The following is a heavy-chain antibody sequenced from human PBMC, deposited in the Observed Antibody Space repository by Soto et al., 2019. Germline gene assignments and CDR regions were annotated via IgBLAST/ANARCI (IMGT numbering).Heavy chain of an antibody. CDR3: ARDYREYSGYDRFGGAYYSDS. J-gene: IGHJ4*02. CDR1: GGTLTSYT. CDR2: IIPILGIP. Sequence: QVQLVQSGAEVKKPGSSVKVSCKASGGTLTSYTISWVRQAPGQGLEWLGRIIPILGIPNYAQKFQGRVTITADKSTSTAYMELSILRSEDTAVYFCARDYREYSGYDRFGGAYYSDSWGQGTLVTVSS. D-gene: IGHD5-12*01. V-gene: IGHV1-69*08.